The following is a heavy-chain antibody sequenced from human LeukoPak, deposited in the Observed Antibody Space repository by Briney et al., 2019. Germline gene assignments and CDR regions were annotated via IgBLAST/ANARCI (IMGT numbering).Heavy chain of an antibody. V-gene: IGHV4-31*03. D-gene: IGHD5-24*01. J-gene: IGHJ6*02. CDR3: ARDVKGSSRWLQLWGMDV. CDR2: IYYSGST. Sequence: SETLFLTCTVSGGSISSGGYYWSWIRQHPGKGLEWIGYIYYSGSTYYNPSLKSRVTISVDTSKNQFSLKLSSVTAADTAVYYCARDVKGSSRWLQLWGMDVWGQGTTVTVSS. CDR1: GGSISSGGYY.